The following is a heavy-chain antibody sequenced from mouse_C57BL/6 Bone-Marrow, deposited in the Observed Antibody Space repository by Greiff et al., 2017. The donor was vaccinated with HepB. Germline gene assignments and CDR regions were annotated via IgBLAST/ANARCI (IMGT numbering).Heavy chain of an antibody. D-gene: IGHD1-1*01. CDR2: INPGSGGT. V-gene: IGHV1-54*01. CDR3: AREGITTVPAWFAY. J-gene: IGHJ3*01. Sequence: QVQLQQSGAELVRPGTSVKVSCKASGYAFTNYLIEWVKQRPGQGLEWIGVINPGSGGTNYNEKFKGKATLTADKSSSTAYMQLSSLTSEDSAVYFCAREGITTVPAWFAYWGQGTLVTVSA. CDR1: GYAFTNYL.